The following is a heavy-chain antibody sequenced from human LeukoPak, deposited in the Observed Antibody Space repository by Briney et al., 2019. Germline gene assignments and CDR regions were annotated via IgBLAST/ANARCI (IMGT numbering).Heavy chain of an antibody. CDR2: IYHSGST. CDR1: GYSISSGYY. D-gene: IGHD4-23*01. J-gene: IGHJ4*02. CDR3: ARDVAGTTVVTPRHDY. Sequence: PSETLSLTCTVSGYSISSGYYWGWIRQPPGKGLEWIGSIYHSGSTYYNPSLKSRVTISVDTSKNQFSLKLSSVTAADTAVYYCARDVAGTTVVTPRHDYWGQGTLVTVSS. V-gene: IGHV4-38-2*02.